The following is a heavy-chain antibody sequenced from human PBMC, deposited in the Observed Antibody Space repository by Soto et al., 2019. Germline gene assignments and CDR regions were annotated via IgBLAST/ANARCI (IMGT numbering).Heavy chain of an antibody. CDR1: GFTFSSYA. V-gene: IGHV3-30-3*01. CDR3: ARDIEIEYSSSMVPYGMDV. Sequence: PGGSLRLSCAASGFTFSSYAMHWVRQAPGKGLEWVAVISYDGSNKYYADSVKGRFTISRDNSKNTLYLQMNSLRAEDTAVYYCARDIEIEYSSSMVPYGMDVWGQGTTVTVSS. D-gene: IGHD6-6*01. J-gene: IGHJ6*02. CDR2: ISYDGSNK.